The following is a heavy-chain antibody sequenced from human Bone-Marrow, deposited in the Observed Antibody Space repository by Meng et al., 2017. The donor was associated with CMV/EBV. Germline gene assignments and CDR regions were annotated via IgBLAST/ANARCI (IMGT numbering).Heavy chain of an antibody. J-gene: IGHJ6*02. CDR3: ARDGGRVPAASYYYYGMDV. CDR2: INPSGGST. CDR1: GYTFTSYY. V-gene: IGHV1-46*01. D-gene: IGHD2-2*01. Sequence: ASVKVSCKASGYTFTSYYMHWVRQAPGQGLEWMGIINPSGGSTSYAQKFQGRVTMTRDTSTSTVYMELSSLRSEDTAVYYCARDGGRVPAASYYYYGMDVWGQGTTVTVSS.